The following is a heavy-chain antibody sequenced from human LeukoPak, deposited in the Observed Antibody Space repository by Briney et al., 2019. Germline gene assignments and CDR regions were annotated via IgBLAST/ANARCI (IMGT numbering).Heavy chain of an antibody. D-gene: IGHD2-15*01. CDR2: IIPIFGTA. CDR1: GGTFSSYA. J-gene: IGHJ4*02. V-gene: IGHV1-69*01. Sequence: GSSVKVSCKASGGTFSSYAISWVRQAPGQGLEWMGGIIPIFGTANYAQKFQGRVTITADESTGTAYMELSSLRSEDTAVYYCARDGPAYCSGGSCYSGYWGQGTLVTVSS. CDR3: ARDGPAYCSGGSCYSGY.